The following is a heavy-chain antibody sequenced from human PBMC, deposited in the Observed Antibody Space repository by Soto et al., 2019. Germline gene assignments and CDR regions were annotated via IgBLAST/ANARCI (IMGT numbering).Heavy chain of an antibody. CDR2: INAGNGNT. J-gene: IGHJ4*02. D-gene: IGHD6-6*01. CDR3: ARGTLIAARPPRDY. Sequence: ASVKVSCKASGYAFTSYAMHWVRQAPGQRLEWMGWINAGNGNTKYSQKFQGRVTITRDTSASTAYMELSSLRSEDTAVYYCARGTLIAARPPRDYWGQGTLVTVSS. V-gene: IGHV1-3*01. CDR1: GYAFTSYA.